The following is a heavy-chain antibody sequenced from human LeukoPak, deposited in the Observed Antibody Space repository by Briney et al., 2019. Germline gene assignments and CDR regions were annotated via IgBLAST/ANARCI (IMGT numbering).Heavy chain of an antibody. J-gene: IGHJ4*02. D-gene: IGHD3-3*01. CDR3: ARVLEWLTFDY. CDR2: IYSGGST. V-gene: IGHV3-66*02. Sequence: GGSLRLSCAASGFSVSSNYMSWVRQAPGKGLEWVSIIYSGGSTNYADSLKGRFTISRDSSKNTLYLQMNSLRPEDTAMYYCARVLEWLTFDYWGQGTPVTVSS. CDR1: GFSVSSNY.